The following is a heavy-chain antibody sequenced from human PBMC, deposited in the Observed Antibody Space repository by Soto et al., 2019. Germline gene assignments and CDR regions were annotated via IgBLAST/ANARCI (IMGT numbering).Heavy chain of an antibody. CDR1: GFTFSDSW. CDR3: ASLGRHG. Sequence: EVQLVESGGGLVQPGGSLRLSCAASGFTFSDSWMDWVRQAPGKGPEWVANIKHDGSEKNYVVSVKGRFTISRDNAKNSVYLQMNSLRAEDTAVYYCASLGRHGWGQGTTVTVSS. V-gene: IGHV3-7*01. J-gene: IGHJ6*02. D-gene: IGHD3-16*01. CDR2: IKHDGSEK.